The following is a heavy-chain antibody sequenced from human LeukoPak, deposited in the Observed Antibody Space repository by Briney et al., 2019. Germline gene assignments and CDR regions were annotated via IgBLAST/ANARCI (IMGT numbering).Heavy chain of an antibody. D-gene: IGHD6-13*01. V-gene: IGHV4-4*07. CDR2: IYISGST. CDR3: ARHRRGIAAAGSFFDY. J-gene: IGHJ4*02. Sequence: SETLSLTCTVSGGSISNYYWSWIRQPAGKGLEWIGRIYISGSTDYNPSLKSRVTISVDTSKNQFSLKLSSVTAADTAVYYCARHRRGIAAAGSFFDYWGQGTLVTVSS. CDR1: GGSISNYY.